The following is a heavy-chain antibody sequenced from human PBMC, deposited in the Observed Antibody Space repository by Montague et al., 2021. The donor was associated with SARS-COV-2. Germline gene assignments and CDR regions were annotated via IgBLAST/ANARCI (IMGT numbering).Heavy chain of an antibody. CDR3: ARHSRMTIIDY. D-gene: IGHD4/OR15-4a*01. Sequence: SETLFLTCTVSGGSISSYYWGWIRQPPGKGLEWIGYIYYSGSTNYNPSLKSRVTISVDTSKNQFSLKLSSVTAANTAVYYCARHSRMTIIDYWGQGTLVTVSS. CDR1: GGSISSYY. CDR2: IYYSGST. J-gene: IGHJ4*02. V-gene: IGHV4-59*08.